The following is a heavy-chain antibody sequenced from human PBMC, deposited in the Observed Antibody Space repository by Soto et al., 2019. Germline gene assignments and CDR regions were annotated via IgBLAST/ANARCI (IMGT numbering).Heavy chain of an antibody. CDR3: AKVRSSGGPRRTEPFDY. D-gene: IGHD6-25*01. J-gene: IGHJ4*02. CDR2: IYSGGST. V-gene: IGHV3-53*01. Sequence: GGSLRLSCAASGFTVSSNYMSWVRQAPGKGLERVSVIYSGGSTYYADSVRGRFTISRDNSKNTLYLQMKSLRAEDTAVYYCAKVRSSGGPRRTEPFDYWGQGTLVTVSS. CDR1: GFTVSSNY.